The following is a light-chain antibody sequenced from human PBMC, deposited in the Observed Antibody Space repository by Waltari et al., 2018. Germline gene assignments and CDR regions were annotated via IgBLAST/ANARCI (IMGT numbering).Light chain of an antibody. CDR1: QSISSY. CDR2: AAS. Sequence: DIQMTQSPSSLSASVGDRVTITCRASQSISSYLNWYQQKPGIAPKLLIYAASSLQSGVPSRFSGSGSGTDFTLIISSLQPEDFATYYCQQSYSTPRTFGQGTKVEVK. J-gene: IGKJ1*01. CDR3: QQSYSTPRT. V-gene: IGKV1-39*01.